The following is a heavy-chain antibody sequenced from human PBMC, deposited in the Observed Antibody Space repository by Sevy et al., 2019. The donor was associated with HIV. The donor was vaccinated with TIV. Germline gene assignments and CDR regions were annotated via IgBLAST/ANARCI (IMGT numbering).Heavy chain of an antibody. D-gene: IGHD5-12*01. V-gene: IGHV3-7*01. CDR1: GFAFRTFW. J-gene: IGHJ4*02. CDR2: IKQDGSVK. CDR3: AKQRGWICSHDVCSPYYSDS. Sequence: GGSLRLSCAASGFAFRTFWMSWVRQAPGKALEWVANIKQDGSVKYSMDSVKGRFTISRDNAKNSLYLQMSSLTVEGTAVYYCAKQRGWICSHDVCSPYYSDSWGQGTLVTVSS.